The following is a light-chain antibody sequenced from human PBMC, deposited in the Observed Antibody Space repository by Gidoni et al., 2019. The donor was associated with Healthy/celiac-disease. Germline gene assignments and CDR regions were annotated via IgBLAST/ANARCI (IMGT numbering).Light chain of an antibody. CDR1: SSNIGSNT. Sequence: QSVLTQPPSASETPGHGVPISCSGSSSNIGSNTVNWYQQLPGTAPKLLIYSNNQRPSGVPDRFSGSKSGTSASLAISGLQSEDEADYYCAAWDDSLNGLWVFGGGTKLTVL. CDR3: AAWDDSLNGLWV. J-gene: IGLJ3*02. CDR2: SNN. V-gene: IGLV1-44*01.